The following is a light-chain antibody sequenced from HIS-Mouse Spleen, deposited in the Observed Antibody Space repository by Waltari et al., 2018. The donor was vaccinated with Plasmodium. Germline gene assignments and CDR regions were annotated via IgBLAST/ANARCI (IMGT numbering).Light chain of an antibody. CDR3: QQRSNWMYT. J-gene: IGKJ2*01. Sequence: EIVLTQSPATLSLSPGERATLSCRASPSVSSYIAWYQQKPGQAPRLLIYYASNTATGIPARFSGSGSGTDFTLTISSLEPEDFAVYYCQQRSNWMYTFGQGTKLEIK. CDR1: PSVSSY. V-gene: IGKV3-11*01. CDR2: YAS.